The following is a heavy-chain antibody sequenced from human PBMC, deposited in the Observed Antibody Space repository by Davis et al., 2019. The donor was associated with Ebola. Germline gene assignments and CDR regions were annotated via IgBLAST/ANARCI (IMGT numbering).Heavy chain of an antibody. CDR1: GFTFSSYS. J-gene: IGHJ6*02. V-gene: IGHV3-21*01. D-gene: IGHD3-22*01. CDR2: ISSSSSYI. CDR3: ARDILTTMIVVVITTGHSGMDV. Sequence: GESLKISCAASGFTFSSYSMNWVRQAPGKGLEWVSSISSSSSYIYYADSVKGRFTISRDNAKNSLYLQMNSLRAEDTAVYYCARDILTTMIVVVITTGHSGMDVWGQGTTVTVSS.